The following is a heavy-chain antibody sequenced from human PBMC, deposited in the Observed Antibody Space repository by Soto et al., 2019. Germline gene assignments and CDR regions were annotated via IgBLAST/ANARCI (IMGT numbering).Heavy chain of an antibody. Sequence: QVQLVQSGAEVKKPGASVKVSCKASGYSFNSNGISWVRQAPGQGLEWVGWISAFNGDTSYAQKLQGRVTMTTDTSTSTDYMELRSLRSDDTAVYYCARGHYGSGGYVSGGVWGQGTTVTVS. J-gene: IGHJ6*02. CDR3: ARGHYGSGGYVSGGV. V-gene: IGHV1-18*04. D-gene: IGHD3-10*01. CDR2: ISAFNGDT. CDR1: GYSFNSNG.